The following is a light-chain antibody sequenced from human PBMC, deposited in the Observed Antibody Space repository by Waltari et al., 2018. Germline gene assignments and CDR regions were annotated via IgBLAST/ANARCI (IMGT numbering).Light chain of an antibody. Sequence: DVVMTQSPLSLPVTLGQPATISCRSSQSLVHSDGKTYLNWFQQRPGQSPRRLIDKVFNRDSGVPDRVSGSGSGTDFTLTISRVEAEDVGTYYCMQATQWPLTFGQGTKVEIK. J-gene: IGKJ1*01. CDR2: KVF. CDR3: MQATQWPLT. V-gene: IGKV2-30*02. CDR1: QSLVHSDGKTY.